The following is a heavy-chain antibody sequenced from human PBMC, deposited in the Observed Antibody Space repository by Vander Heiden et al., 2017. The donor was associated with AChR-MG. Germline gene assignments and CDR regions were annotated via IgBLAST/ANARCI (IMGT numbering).Heavy chain of an antibody. CDR3: ARQRVYCSGGSCYLGAFDI. J-gene: IGHJ3*02. CDR1: GFTFSSYW. CDR2: INSDVSST. Sequence: EVQLVESGGGLVQPGGSLRLSCAASGFTFSSYWMHWVRQAPGKGLVWVSRINSDVSSTSYADSVKGRFTISRDNAKNTLYLQMNSLRAEDTAVYYCARQRVYCSGGSCYLGAFDIWGQGTMVTVSS. V-gene: IGHV3-74*01. D-gene: IGHD2-15*01.